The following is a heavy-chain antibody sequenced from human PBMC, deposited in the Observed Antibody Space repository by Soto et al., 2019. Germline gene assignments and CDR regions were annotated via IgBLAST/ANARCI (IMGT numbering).Heavy chain of an antibody. CDR3: ARESEDLTSNFDY. CDR1: GFTFTRYS. CDR2: ISSTTNYI. V-gene: IGHV3-21*01. Sequence: EVQLVESGGGLVKPGGTLRLSCAACGFTFTRYSMNWVRQAPGKGLEWVSSISSTTNYIYYADSMKGRFTVSRDNAKNSVYLEMNSLSAEDTAVYYCARESEDLTSNFDYWGQGTLVTVSS. J-gene: IGHJ4*02.